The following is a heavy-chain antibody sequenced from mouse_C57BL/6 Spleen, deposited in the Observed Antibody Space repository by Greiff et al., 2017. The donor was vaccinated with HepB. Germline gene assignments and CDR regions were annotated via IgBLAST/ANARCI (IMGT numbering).Heavy chain of an antibody. CDR2: ISYDGSN. CDR3: ARGIGYSYAMDY. V-gene: IGHV3-6*01. CDR1: GYSITSGYY. J-gene: IGHJ4*01. D-gene: IGHD2-3*01. Sequence: VQLKESGPGLVKPSQSLSLTCSVTGYSITSGYYWNWIRQFPGNKLEWMGYISYDGSNNYNPSLKNRISITRDTSKNQFFLKLNSVTTEDTATYYCARGIGYSYAMDYWGQGTSVTVSS.